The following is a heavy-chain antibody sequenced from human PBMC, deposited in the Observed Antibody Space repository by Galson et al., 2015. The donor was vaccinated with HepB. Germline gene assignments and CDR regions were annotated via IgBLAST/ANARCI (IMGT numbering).Heavy chain of an antibody. CDR2: INPSGGST. Sequence: SVKVSCKASGYTFTSYYMHWVRQAPGQGLEWMGIINPSGGSTSYAQKFQGRVTMTRDTSTSTVYMELSSLRSEDTAVYYCARNTIFGNYTYYYGMDVWGQGTTVTVSS. V-gene: IGHV1-46*01. CDR1: GYTFTSYY. J-gene: IGHJ6*02. D-gene: IGHD3-3*01. CDR3: ARNTIFGNYTYYYGMDV.